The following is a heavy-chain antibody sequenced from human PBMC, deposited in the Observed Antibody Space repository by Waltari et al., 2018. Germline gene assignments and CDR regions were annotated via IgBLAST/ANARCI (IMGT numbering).Heavy chain of an antibody. CDR3: ASDWELLFDY. V-gene: IGHV3-21*01. CDR2: ISSSSSYI. CDR1: GFTFSSYS. Sequence: EVQLVESGGGLVKPGGSLRLSCAASGFTFSSYSMNWVRQAPGKGLEWVSSISSSSSYIYYADSVKGRFTISRDNAKNSLYLQMNSLRAEDTAVYYCASDWELLFDYWGQGTLVTVSS. D-gene: IGHD1-26*01. J-gene: IGHJ4*02.